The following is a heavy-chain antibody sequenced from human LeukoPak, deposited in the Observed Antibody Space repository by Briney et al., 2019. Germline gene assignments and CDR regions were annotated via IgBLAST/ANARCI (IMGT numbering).Heavy chain of an antibody. CDR2: ISGSGGNT. CDR3: AKAPVSSGYYGYYFDY. J-gene: IGHJ4*02. V-gene: IGHV3-23*01. CDR1: GFTFSSYA. Sequence: GGSLRLSCAASGFTFSSYALSWVRQAPGKGLEGVSDISGSGGNTYYADSVKGRFTISRDNSKNTLYLQMNSLRAEDTAVYYCAKAPVSSGYYGYYFDYWGQGTLVTVSS. D-gene: IGHD3-22*01.